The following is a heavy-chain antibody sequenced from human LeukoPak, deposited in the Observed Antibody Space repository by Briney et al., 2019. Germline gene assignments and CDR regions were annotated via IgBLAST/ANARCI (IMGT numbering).Heavy chain of an antibody. D-gene: IGHD5-12*01. CDR2: IIPIFGTA. J-gene: IGHJ4*02. CDR3: ARDRHGGYLGQYFDY. V-gene: IGHV1-69*05. Sequence: ASVKASCKASGGTFSSYAISWVRQAPGQGLEWMGGIIPIFGTANYAQKFQGRVTITTDESTSTAYMELSSLRSEDTAVYYCARDRHGGYLGQYFDYWGQGTLVTVSS. CDR1: GGTFSSYA.